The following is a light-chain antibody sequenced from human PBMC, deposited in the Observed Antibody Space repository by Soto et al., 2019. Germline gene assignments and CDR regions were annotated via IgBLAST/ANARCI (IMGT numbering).Light chain of an antibody. Sequence: DIVLTQSPATLSLSPGDRATLSCRASQNVNNYLAWYQQKPGQAPRLLIYDASNRATGIPARFSGSGSGTDFTLTISSLEPEDFATYYCQQLNSHPRTFGQGTKLEIK. V-gene: IGKV3-11*01. CDR1: QNVNNY. J-gene: IGKJ2*01. CDR3: QQLNSHPRT. CDR2: DAS.